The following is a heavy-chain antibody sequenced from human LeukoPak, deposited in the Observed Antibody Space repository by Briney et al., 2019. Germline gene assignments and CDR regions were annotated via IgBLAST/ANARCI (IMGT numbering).Heavy chain of an antibody. V-gene: IGHV1-69*05. D-gene: IGHD6-6*01. CDR3: ASRDTYSSSGFEAFDI. CDR1: GGTFSSYA. Sequence: ASVRVSCKASGGTFSSYAISWVRQAPGQGLEWMGGIIPIFGAANYAQKFQGRVTITTDESTSTAYMELSSLRSEDTAVYYCASRDTYSSSGFEAFDIWGQGTMVTVSS. J-gene: IGHJ3*02. CDR2: IIPIFGAA.